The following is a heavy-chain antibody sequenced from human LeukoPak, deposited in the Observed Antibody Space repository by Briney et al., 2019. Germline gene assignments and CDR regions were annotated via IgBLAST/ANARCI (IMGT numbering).Heavy chain of an antibody. CDR3: AKDFVSSGSRYFDF. CDR2: IIPIFGTA. CDR1: GGTFSSYA. V-gene: IGHV1-69*13. J-gene: IGHJ2*01. D-gene: IGHD3-22*01. Sequence: ASAKVSCKASGGTFSSYAISWVRQAPGQGLEWMGGIIPIFGTANYAQKFQGGVTITADESTSTAYMELSSLRSEDTAVYYCAKDFVSSGSRYFDFWGRGTLVTASS.